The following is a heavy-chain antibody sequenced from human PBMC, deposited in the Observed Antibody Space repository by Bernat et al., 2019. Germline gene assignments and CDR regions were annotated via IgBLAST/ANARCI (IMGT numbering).Heavy chain of an antibody. V-gene: IGHV3-30-3*01. CDR3: ASDDSSGPKYPY. Sequence: QVQLVESGGGVVQPGRSLRLSCAASGFTFSSYAMHWVRQAPGKGLEWVAVISYDGSNKYYADYVKRRFTISRDNSKNTLYLRMNSLRAEDTAVYYCASDDSSGPKYPYWGQGTLVTVSS. CDR2: ISYDGSNK. CDR1: GFTFSSYA. J-gene: IGHJ4*02. D-gene: IGHD3-22*01.